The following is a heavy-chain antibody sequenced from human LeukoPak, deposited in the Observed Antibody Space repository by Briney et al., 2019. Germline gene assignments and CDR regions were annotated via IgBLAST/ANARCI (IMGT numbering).Heavy chain of an antibody. Sequence: SETLSLTCTVSGVSISSGGYYWTWIRQRPGEALEWIGYIYHSGNTYYNPSPMSRIVLSVDTSKSQFSLKVTSVTAADTALYYCARVRKLPLEWDLIDFWGQGTLVTVSS. V-gene: IGHV4-31*03. D-gene: IGHD1-1*01. J-gene: IGHJ4*02. CDR2: IYHSGNT. CDR1: GVSISSGGYY. CDR3: ARVRKLPLEWDLIDF.